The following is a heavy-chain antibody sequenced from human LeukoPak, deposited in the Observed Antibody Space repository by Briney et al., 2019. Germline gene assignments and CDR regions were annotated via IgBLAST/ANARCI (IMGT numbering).Heavy chain of an antibody. Sequence: SETLSLTCTVSGGSISSSSYYWGWIRQPPGKGLGWTGSIYYSGSTYYNPSLKSRVTISVDTSKNQFSLKLSSVTAADTAVYYCARGTGLELPFDYWGQGTLVTVSS. V-gene: IGHV4-39*07. CDR3: ARGTGLELPFDY. D-gene: IGHD1-7*01. J-gene: IGHJ4*02. CDR2: IYYSGST. CDR1: GGSISSSSYY.